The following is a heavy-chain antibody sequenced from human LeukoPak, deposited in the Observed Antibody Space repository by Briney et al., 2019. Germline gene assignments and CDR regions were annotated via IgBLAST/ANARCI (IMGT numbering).Heavy chain of an antibody. CDR2: INYSGGRT. CDR1: GFTFSDYY. V-gene: IGHV3-23*01. Sequence: GGSLRLSCAASGFTFSDYYMSWIRQAPGKGMEWVSSINYSGGRTFYADSVKGRFSISRDKSKNTVYLQMDSLRAEDTAVYYCAKRGAEVGASVAPGDYWGQGTLLTVSS. J-gene: IGHJ4*02. CDR3: AKRGAEVGASVAPGDY. D-gene: IGHD1-26*01.